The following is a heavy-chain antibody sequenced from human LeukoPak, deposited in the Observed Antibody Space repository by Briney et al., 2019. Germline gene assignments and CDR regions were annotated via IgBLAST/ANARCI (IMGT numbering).Heavy chain of an antibody. Sequence: SETLSLTCTVSGGSISSSSYYWGWICPPPGKGLESIGSIYFSESSYYNSSLKSRDTILVYTSKNKFSLRLSSVTAADTAVYYCARVHIGYESSGYYFADAFDIWGQGTMVTVST. CDR2: IYFSESS. CDR1: GGSISSSSYY. V-gene: IGHV4-39*07. CDR3: ARVHIGYESSGYYFADAFDI. J-gene: IGHJ3*02. D-gene: IGHD3-22*01.